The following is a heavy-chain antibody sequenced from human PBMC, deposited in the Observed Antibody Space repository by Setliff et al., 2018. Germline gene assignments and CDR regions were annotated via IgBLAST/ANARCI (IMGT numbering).Heavy chain of an antibody. V-gene: IGHV4-59*03. CDR1: GGHIRTYY. CDR2: IHNGGST. CDR3: ARDQYSSGWYGAPESYFDC. J-gene: IGHJ4*02. Sequence: PSETLSLTCTVSGGHIRTYYWSWIRQPPGKGLEWIGYIHNGGSTKYNPSLGSRITMSVDTSKNQFSLKLSSVTAADTAFYYCARDQYSSGWYGAPESYFDCWGQGILVTVSS. D-gene: IGHD6-19*01.